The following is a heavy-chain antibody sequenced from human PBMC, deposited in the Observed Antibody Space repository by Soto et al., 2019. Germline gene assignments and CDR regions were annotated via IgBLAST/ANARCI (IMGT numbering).Heavy chain of an antibody. J-gene: IGHJ5*02. CDR2: INPSTGST. Sequence: ASVKVSCKASGYIFTHYYMHWVRQAPGQGLEWMGIINPSTGSTTYAQRFQDRVTMTTDTSTSTVYMELSSLRSEDTAVYYCAIDLLYCSIFICYPSRHNWIDLRGPGTLVTVSS. D-gene: IGHD2-2*01. V-gene: IGHV1-46*01. CDR3: AIDLLYCSIFICYPSRHNWIDL. CDR1: GYIFTHYY.